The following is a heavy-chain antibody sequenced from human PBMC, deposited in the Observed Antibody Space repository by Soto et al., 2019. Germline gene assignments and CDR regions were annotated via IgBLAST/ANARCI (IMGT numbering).Heavy chain of an antibody. D-gene: IGHD6-13*01. Sequence: SCPTLVNPAQTLTLTCTLSGFSLSTSGMCVSWIRQPPGKALEWLALIDWDDDKYYSTSLKTRLTISKDTSKNQVVLTMTNMDPVDTATYYCARQIAAGNYGMDVWGQGTTVTVSS. V-gene: IGHV2-70*01. CDR2: IDWDDDK. CDR1: GFSLSTSGMC. J-gene: IGHJ6*02. CDR3: ARQIAAGNYGMDV.